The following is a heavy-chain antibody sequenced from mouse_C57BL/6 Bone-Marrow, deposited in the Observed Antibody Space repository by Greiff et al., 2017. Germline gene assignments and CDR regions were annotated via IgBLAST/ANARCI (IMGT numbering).Heavy chain of an antibody. D-gene: IGHD4-1*01. CDR2: ISSGGSYT. J-gene: IGHJ2*01. Sequence: EVHLVESGGDLVKPGGSLKLSCAASGFTFSSYGMSWVRQTPDKRLEWVATISSGGSYTYYPDSVKGRFTISRDNAKNTLYLQMSSLKSEDTAMYYCARQYWDYFDYWGQGTTLTVSS. V-gene: IGHV5-6*01. CDR1: GFTFSSYG. CDR3: ARQYWDYFDY.